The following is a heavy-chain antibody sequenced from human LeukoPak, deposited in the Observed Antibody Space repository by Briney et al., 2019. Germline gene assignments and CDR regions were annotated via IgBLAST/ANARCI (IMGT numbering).Heavy chain of an antibody. J-gene: IGHJ4*02. V-gene: IGHV3-23*01. CDR2: ISSSGGST. CDR3: AKRGGLSSSSGWYYFDY. D-gene: IGHD6-6*01. Sequence: GGSLRLSCAASGFTFSSYAMSWVRQAPGRGREGVSAISSSGGSTFNADSVEGRFTISRDNSKNTLYLQMNSLRAEDTAVYYCAKRGGLSSSSGWYYFDYWGQGTLVTVSS. CDR1: GFTFSSYA.